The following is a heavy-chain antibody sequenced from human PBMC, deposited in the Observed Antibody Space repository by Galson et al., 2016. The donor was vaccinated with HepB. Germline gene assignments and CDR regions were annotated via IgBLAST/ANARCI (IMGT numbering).Heavy chain of an antibody. CDR1: GFTFYSSA. D-gene: IGHD2-15*01. CDR2: ISSGSSTI. CDR3: ARVGSARRGGMDV. Sequence: SLRLSCAASGFTFYSSAMTWVRQAPGKGLEWVSYISSGSSTIYYGDSVKGRFTISRDNAKNSMYLQMNSLRDEDTAVYYCARVGSARRGGMDVWGQGTTVTVSS. J-gene: IGHJ6*02. V-gene: IGHV3-48*02.